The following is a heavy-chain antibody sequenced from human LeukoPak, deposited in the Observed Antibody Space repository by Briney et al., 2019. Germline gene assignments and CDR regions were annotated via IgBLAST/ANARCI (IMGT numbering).Heavy chain of an antibody. Sequence: GGSLRLSCAASGFTFSSYWMTWVRQGPGKGLEWVANIKPGGNEKYYVDSVKGRFTISRDNAKNSLYLQMNSLRAEDTAVYYCARDTASWELLSANDAFDIWGQGTMVTVSS. CDR2: IKPGGNEK. D-gene: IGHD1-26*01. V-gene: IGHV3-7*01. J-gene: IGHJ3*02. CDR1: GFTFSSYW. CDR3: ARDTASWELLSANDAFDI.